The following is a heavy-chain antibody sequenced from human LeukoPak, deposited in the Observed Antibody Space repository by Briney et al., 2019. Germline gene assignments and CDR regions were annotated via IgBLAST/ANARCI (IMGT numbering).Heavy chain of an antibody. CDR2: ISAYNGNT. CDR1: GFTFTSYG. J-gene: IGHJ4*02. Sequence: GGSLRLSCAASGFTFTSYGISWVRQAPGQGLEWMGWISAYNGNTNYAQKLQGRVTMTTDTSTSTAYMELRSLRSDDTAVYYCARDQRDSSGYYVGDYWGQGTLVTVSS. D-gene: IGHD3-22*01. CDR3: ARDQRDSSGYYVGDY. V-gene: IGHV1-18*01.